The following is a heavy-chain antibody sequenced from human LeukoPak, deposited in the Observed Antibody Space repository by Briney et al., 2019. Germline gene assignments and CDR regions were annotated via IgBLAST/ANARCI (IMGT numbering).Heavy chain of an antibody. CDR1: GFTFSSYA. D-gene: IGHD2-8*02. CDR2: ISGSGGRT. Sequence: PGGSLRLSCAASGFTFSSYAMSWVRQAPGKGLEWVSGISGSGGRTYYADSVKGRLTISRDNSKNTLYLQMNSLRAEDTAMYYCARGPGGNNAFDIWGQGTMVTVSS. J-gene: IGHJ3*02. CDR3: ARGPGGNNAFDI. V-gene: IGHV3-23*01.